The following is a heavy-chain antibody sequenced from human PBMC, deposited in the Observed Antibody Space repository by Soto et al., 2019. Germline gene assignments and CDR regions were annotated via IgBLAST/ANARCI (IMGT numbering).Heavy chain of an antibody. D-gene: IGHD3-10*01. CDR1: GGSIASVGFY. J-gene: IGHJ4*02. Sequence: QVQLQESGPGLVNPSQTLSLTCTVSGGSIASVGFYCTWIRQNPEKGLEWLGDMHYGGSTYYSPSLGARVAMSLAASRNESYVSLRAVTAADTAASYCARYYVAPGTSYSPLFDYWGQGIRVTVSS. V-gene: IGHV4-31*03. CDR2: MHYGGST. CDR3: ARYYVAPGTSYSPLFDY.